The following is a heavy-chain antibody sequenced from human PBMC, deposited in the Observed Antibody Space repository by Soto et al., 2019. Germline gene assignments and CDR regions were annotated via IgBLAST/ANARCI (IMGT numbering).Heavy chain of an antibody. CDR3: AKDAGDFRDSDCRGGSCLPDGMDV. J-gene: IGHJ6*02. V-gene: IGHV3-23*01. Sequence: GGSLRLSCMASGFTFNDYAMTWVRRAPGKGLEWVSIISGSGDKTYFAESVAGRFIISRDNPRNTLYLHMSNVRAEDTAIYYCAKDAGDFRDSDCRGGSCLPDGMDVWGQGTTVPVSS. CDR2: ISGSGDKT. D-gene: IGHD2-15*01. CDR1: GFTFNDYA.